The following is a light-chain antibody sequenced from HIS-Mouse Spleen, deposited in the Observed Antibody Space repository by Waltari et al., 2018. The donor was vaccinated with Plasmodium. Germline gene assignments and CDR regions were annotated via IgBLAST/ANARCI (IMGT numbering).Light chain of an antibody. CDR3: QQSYSTWT. V-gene: IGKV1-39*01. CDR2: AAS. CDR1: QSISSY. J-gene: IGKJ1*01. Sequence: DIQMTQSPSSLSASVGDRVTITCRASQSISSYLNWYQPKPGKAPKLLIYAASSLQSGVTSRFSGTGSGTDFTLTISRLQPEDSATYFCQQSYSTWTFGQGTKVEIK.